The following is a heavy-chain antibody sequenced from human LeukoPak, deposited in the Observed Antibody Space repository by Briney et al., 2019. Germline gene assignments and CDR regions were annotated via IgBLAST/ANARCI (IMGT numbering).Heavy chain of an antibody. D-gene: IGHD6-6*01. V-gene: IGHV3-30*03. CDR1: GFTFSSYG. J-gene: IGHJ4*02. CDR2: ISYDGSNK. Sequence: GGSLRLSCAASGFTFSSYGMHWARQAPGKGLEWVAVISYDGSNKYYADSVKGRFTISRDNSKNTLYLQMNSLRTEDTAVYYCAAPEYSSSNLSDKPIDYWGQGTLVTVSS. CDR3: AAPEYSSSNLSDKPIDY.